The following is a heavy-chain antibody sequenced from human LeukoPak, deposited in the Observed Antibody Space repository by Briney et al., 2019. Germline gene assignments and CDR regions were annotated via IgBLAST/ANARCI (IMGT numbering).Heavy chain of an antibody. D-gene: IGHD5-24*01. V-gene: IGHV1-69*04. Sequence: SVKVSCKASGYTFTSYGISWVRQAPGQGLEWMGRIIPILGIANYAQKFQGRVTITADKSTSTAYMELSSLRAEDTAVYYCAKEGRGGYNYGHWGQGTLLTVSS. CDR3: AKEGRGGYNYGH. CDR1: GYTFTSYG. CDR2: IIPILGIA. J-gene: IGHJ4*02.